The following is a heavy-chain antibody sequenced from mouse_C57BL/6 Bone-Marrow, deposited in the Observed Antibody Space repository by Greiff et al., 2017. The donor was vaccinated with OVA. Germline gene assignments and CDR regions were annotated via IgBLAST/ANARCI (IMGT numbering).Heavy chain of an antibody. CDR3: ARDDYDY. CDR2: IYPGDGDT. Sequence: QVQLQQSGPELVKPGASVKISCKASGYAFSSSWMNWVKQRPGKGLEWIGRIYPGDGDTNYNGKFKGKATLTADKSSSTAYMQLSSLTSEDAAVYFCARDDYDYWGQGTTLTVSS. J-gene: IGHJ2*01. V-gene: IGHV1-82*01. D-gene: IGHD2-4*01. CDR1: GYAFSSSW.